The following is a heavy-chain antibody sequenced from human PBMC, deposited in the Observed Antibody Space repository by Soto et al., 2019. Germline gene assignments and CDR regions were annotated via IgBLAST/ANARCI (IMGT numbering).Heavy chain of an antibody. D-gene: IGHD6-19*01. CDR2: INHSGST. J-gene: IGHJ6*02. CDR1: GGSFSGYY. CDR3: ASPFSSGWPYYYYGMDV. V-gene: IGHV4-34*01. Sequence: SETLSLTCAVYGGSFSGYYWSWIRQPPGKGLEWIGEINHSGSTNYNPSLKSRVTISVDTSKNQFSLKLSSVTAADTAVYYCASPFSSGWPYYYYGMDVWGQGTTVTVSS.